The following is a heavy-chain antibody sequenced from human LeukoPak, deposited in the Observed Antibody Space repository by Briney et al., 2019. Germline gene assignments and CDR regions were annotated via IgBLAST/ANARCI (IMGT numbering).Heavy chain of an antibody. D-gene: IGHD6-13*01. CDR3: AKDDNSWSLDY. J-gene: IGHJ4*02. Sequence: PGGSLRLSCAASGFTFSHYWMSWVRQAPGKGLERVASIEQDGSQKYYGDSVKGRFTISRDNAKNSLYLQMNSLRAEDTAFYYCAKDDNSWSLDYWGQGTLVTVSS. CDR2: IEQDGSQK. CDR1: GFTFSHYW. V-gene: IGHV3-7*01.